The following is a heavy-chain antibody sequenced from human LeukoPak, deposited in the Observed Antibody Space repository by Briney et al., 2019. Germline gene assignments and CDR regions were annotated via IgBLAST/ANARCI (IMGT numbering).Heavy chain of an antibody. D-gene: IGHD5-12*01. CDR1: GYTFTGYY. J-gene: IGHJ4*02. CDR3: ARGPATIWYFDY. Sequence: ASVKVSCKASGYTFTGYYMHWVRQAPGQGLEWMGWINPNSGGTNYAQKFQGWVTMTRNTSISTAYMELSRLRSDDTAVYYCARGPATIWYFDYWGQGTLVTVSS. V-gene: IGHV1-2*04. CDR2: INPNSGGT.